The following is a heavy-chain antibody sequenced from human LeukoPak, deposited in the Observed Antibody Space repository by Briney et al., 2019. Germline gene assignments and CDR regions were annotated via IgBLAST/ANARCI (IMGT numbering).Heavy chain of an antibody. D-gene: IGHD1-26*01. J-gene: IGHJ4*02. Sequence: PGGSLRLSCAASGFTVSSNYMTWVRQAPGKGLEWVSLIYRGGSTYYADSVKGRFTISRDNSKNTLFLQMNSLRAEDTAVYYCAGGVYSAEIVGDYWGQGTLVTISS. V-gene: IGHV3-53*01. CDR2: IYRGGST. CDR1: GFTVSSNY. CDR3: AGGVYSAEIVGDY.